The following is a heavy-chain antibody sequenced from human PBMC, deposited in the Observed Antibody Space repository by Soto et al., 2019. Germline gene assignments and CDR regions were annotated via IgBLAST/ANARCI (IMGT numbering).Heavy chain of an antibody. V-gene: IGHV4-34*01. D-gene: IGHD3-16*02. CDR2: INHSGST. Sequence: SETLSLTCAVYGGSFSGYYWSWIRQPPGKGLEWIGEINHSGSTNYNPSLKSRVTISVDTSKNQFSLKLSSVTAADTAVYYCARGKLSDYVWGSYRYHFDCWGQGTVVT. CDR3: ARGKLSDYVWGSYRYHFDC. CDR1: GGSFSGYY. J-gene: IGHJ4*02.